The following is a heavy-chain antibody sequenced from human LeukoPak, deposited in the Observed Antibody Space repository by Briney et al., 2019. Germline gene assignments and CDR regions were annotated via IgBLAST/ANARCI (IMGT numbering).Heavy chain of an antibody. CDR3: ARDARISVVVVAANPIDY. Sequence: ASVKVSCKASGYTFTSYGISWVRQAPGQGLEWMGWINPNSGGTNYAQKLQGRVTMTTDTSTSTAYMELRSLRSDDTAVYYCARDARISVVVVAANPIDYWGQGTLVTVSS. V-gene: IGHV1-18*01. J-gene: IGHJ4*02. CDR2: INPNSGGT. D-gene: IGHD2-15*01. CDR1: GYTFTSYG.